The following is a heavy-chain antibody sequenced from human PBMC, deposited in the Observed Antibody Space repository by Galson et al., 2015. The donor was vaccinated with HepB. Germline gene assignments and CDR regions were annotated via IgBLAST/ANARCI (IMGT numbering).Heavy chain of an antibody. J-gene: IGHJ4*02. V-gene: IGHV3-21*04. CDR1: GFTFSSYS. D-gene: IGHD2-2*01. CDR3: ARAQYQLLSSFDY. CDR2: ISSSSSYI. Sequence: SLRLSCAASGFTFSSYSMNWVRQAPGKGLEWVSSISSSSSYIYYADSVKGRFTISVDTSKNQFSLKLSSVTAADTAVYYCARAQYQLLSSFDYWGQGTLVTVSS.